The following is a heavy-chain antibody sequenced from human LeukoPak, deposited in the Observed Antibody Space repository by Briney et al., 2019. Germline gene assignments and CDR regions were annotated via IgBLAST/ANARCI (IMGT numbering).Heavy chain of an antibody. CDR1: GGSISSYY. D-gene: IGHD2-2*01. CDR2: IYYSGST. J-gene: IGHJ5*02. CDR3: AREGVVVVVVPNAHNWFDP. Sequence: SETLSLTCTVSGGSISSYYWSWIRQPPGKGLEWIGYIYYSGSTNYNPSLKSRVTISVDTSKNQFSLKLSSVTAADTAVYYCAREGVVVVVVPNAHNWFDPWGQGTLVTVSS. V-gene: IGHV4-59*12.